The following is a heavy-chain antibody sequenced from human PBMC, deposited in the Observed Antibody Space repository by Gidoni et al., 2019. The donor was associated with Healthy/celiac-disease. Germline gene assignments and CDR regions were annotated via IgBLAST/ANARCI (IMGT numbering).Heavy chain of an antibody. CDR3: ARTDTAMDTDAFDI. D-gene: IGHD5-18*01. Sequence: EVQLVESGGGLIQPGGSLRLSCAASGFTVSSNYMSWVRQAPGKGLEWVSVIYSGGSTYYADSVKGRFTISRDNSKNTLYLQMNSLRAEDTAVYYCARTDTAMDTDAFDIWGQGTMVTVSS. V-gene: IGHV3-53*01. J-gene: IGHJ3*02. CDR2: IYSGGST. CDR1: GFTVSSNY.